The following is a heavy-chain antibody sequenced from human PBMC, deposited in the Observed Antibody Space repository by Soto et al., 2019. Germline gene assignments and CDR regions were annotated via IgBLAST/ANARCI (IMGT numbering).Heavy chain of an antibody. Sequence: QVQLQESGPGLVKPSQTLSLTCTVSGGSISSGGYYWSWIRQHPGKGLEWIGYIYYSGSTYYNPSLKSPVTRSVDTSKNPSSRKLSSVTAADTAVYYCATYGSGSNKPTTFDYWGQGTLGTVSS. CDR1: GGSISSGGYY. J-gene: IGHJ4*02. V-gene: IGHV4-31*01. D-gene: IGHD3-10*01. CDR2: IYYSGST. CDR3: ATYGSGSNKPTTFDY.